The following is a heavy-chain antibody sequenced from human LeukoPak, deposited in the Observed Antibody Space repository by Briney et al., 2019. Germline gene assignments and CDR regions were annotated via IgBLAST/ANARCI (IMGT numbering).Heavy chain of an antibody. J-gene: IGHJ4*02. CDR3: AREGAAAGTVRY. V-gene: IGHV4-30-2*01. D-gene: IGHD6-13*01. CDR1: GGSISSGGYY. CDR2: IYHSGST. Sequence: SSETLSLTCTVSGGSISSGGYYWSWIRQPPGKGLEWIGYIYHSGSTYYNPSLKSRVTISVDRSKNQFSLKLSSVTAADTAVYYCAREGAAAGTVRYWGQRTLVTVSS.